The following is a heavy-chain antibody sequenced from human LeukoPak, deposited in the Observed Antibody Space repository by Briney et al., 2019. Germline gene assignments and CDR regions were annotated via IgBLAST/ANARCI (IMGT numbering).Heavy chain of an antibody. CDR2: ISSSGSTI. D-gene: IGHD3-10*01. J-gene: IGHJ6*03. CDR3: ARDQNYYGSGSYWTDYYYYMDV. V-gene: IGHV3-48*03. Sequence: GGSLRLSCAASGFTFSSYEMNWVRQAPGKGLEWVSYISSSGSTIYYADSVKGRFTISRDNAKNSLYLQMNSLRAEDTAVYYCARDQNYYGSGSYWTDYYYYMDVWGKGTTVTISS. CDR1: GFTFSSYE.